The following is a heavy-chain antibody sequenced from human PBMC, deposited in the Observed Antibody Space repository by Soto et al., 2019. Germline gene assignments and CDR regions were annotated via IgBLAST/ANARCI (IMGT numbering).Heavy chain of an antibody. CDR2: ISWNSGSI. D-gene: IGHD6-13*01. J-gene: IGHJ6*02. V-gene: IGHV3-9*01. CDR3: AKDIGSSSWSGYYYYGMDV. Sequence: EVQLVESGGGLVQPGRSLRLSCAASGFTFDDYAMHWVRQAPGKGLEWVSGISWNSGSIGYADSVKGRFTISRDNAKNSLYLQMNSLRAEDTALYYCAKDIGSSSWSGYYYYGMDVWGQGTTVTVSS. CDR1: GFTFDDYA.